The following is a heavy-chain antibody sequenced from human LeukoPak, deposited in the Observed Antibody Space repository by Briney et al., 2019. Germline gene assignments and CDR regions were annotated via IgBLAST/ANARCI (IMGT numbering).Heavy chain of an antibody. CDR2: ISSSSSYI. V-gene: IGHV3-21*01. CDR3: ARDLGMGGNY. J-gene: IGHJ4*02. Sequence: GGSLRLSCAASGFTFSSYSINWVRQAPGKGLEWVSSISSSSSYIYYADSVKGRFTISRDNAKNSLYLQMNSLRAEDTAVYYCARDLGMGGNYWGQGTLVTVSS. CDR1: GFTFSSYS. D-gene: IGHD3-16*01.